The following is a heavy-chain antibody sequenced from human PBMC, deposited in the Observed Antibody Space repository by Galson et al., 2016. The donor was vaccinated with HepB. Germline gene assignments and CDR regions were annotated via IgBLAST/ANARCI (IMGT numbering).Heavy chain of an antibody. D-gene: IGHD3-10*01. CDR3: ARGGGGPDRRHWLDP. CDR2: INSPGLKI. V-gene: IGHV3-21*01. CDR1: GFNFGSYS. J-gene: IGHJ5*02. Sequence: SLRLSCAASGFNFGSYSINWVRQAPGEGLEWVSSINSPGLKIHYADSLKGRFTISRDTAKALLYLQMNSLRAEDTAVYYCARGGGGPDRRHWLDPWGQGTLVTVSS.